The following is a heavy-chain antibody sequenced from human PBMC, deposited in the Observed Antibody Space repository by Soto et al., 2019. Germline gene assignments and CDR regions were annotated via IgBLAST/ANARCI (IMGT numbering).Heavy chain of an antibody. Sequence: GASVKVSCKASGYTFTSYDINWVRQATGQGLEWMGWMNPNSGNTGYAQKFQGRVTMTRNTSISTAYMELSSLRSEDTAVYYCAGGPSSGWYQEYFQHWGQGTLVTVSS. CDR2: MNPNSGNT. CDR1: GYTFTSYD. CDR3: AGGPSSGWYQEYFQH. D-gene: IGHD6-19*01. J-gene: IGHJ1*01. V-gene: IGHV1-8*01.